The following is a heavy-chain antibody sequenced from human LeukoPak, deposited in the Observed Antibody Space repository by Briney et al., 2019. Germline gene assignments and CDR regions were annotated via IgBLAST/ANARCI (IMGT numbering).Heavy chain of an antibody. CDR2: VNSDGSST. V-gene: IGHV3-74*01. CDR1: GFTFSSYS. CDR3: GRIKGYSYDY. D-gene: IGHD5-18*01. J-gene: IGHJ4*02. Sequence: GGSLRLSCAASGFTFSSYSMNWVRQAPGKGLVWVSRVNSDGSSTTYADSVKGRFTISRDNAKNTLYLQMNSLRAEDTAVYYCGRIKGYSYDYWGQGTLVTVSS.